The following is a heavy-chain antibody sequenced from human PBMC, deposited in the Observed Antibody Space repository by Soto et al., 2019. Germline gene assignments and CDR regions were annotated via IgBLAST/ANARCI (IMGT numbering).Heavy chain of an antibody. J-gene: IGHJ5*02. Sequence: GASVKVSCKTSGYTCSNYGITWVRQAPGQPLEWLGWISLYSDGTSYAQKFRGRVSMTTDTSTTTAYMELRSLRSDDTAVYYCARVVPGAEAWFGPWGQGTLVTVS. CDR3: ARVVPGAEAWFGP. CDR2: ISLYSDGT. CDR1: GYTCSNYG. V-gene: IGHV1-18*01.